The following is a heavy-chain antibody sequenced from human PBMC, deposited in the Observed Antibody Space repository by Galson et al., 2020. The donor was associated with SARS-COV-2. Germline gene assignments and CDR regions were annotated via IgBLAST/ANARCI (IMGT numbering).Heavy chain of an antibody. CDR2: INPKRGGP. V-gene: IGHV1-2*02. Sequence: ASVKVSCKASGYTFTDYYIHWVRQAPGQGLEWMGWINPKRGGPNYAQKFEGRVTMTRDTSITTAYMELSRLRADDTAVYYCAKLRYYDVLTGYIVDVWGQGTMVTVSS. CDR1: GYTFTDYY. CDR3: AKLRYYDVLTGYIVDV. D-gene: IGHD3-9*01. J-gene: IGHJ6*02.